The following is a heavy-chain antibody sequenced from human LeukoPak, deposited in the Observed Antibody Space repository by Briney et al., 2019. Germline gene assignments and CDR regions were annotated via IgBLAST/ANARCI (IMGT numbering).Heavy chain of an antibody. CDR2: IKQDGSEK. CDR1: GFTFSSYW. J-gene: IGHJ4*02. Sequence: PGGSLRLSCAASGFTFSSYWMSWVRQAPGKGLEWVANIKQDGSEKYYVDSVKGRFTISRDNAKNSLYLQMNSLRAEDTAVYYCARSLKTVAAAASNYFDYWGQGTLVTVSS. D-gene: IGHD6-13*01. CDR3: ARSLKTVAAAASNYFDY. V-gene: IGHV3-7*01.